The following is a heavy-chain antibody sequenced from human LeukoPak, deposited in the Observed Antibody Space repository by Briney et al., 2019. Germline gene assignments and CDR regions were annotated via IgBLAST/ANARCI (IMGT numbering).Heavy chain of an antibody. D-gene: IGHD3-16*01. J-gene: IGHJ4*02. V-gene: IGHV4-38-2*02. CDR3: ARGVGLTQGGAFDF. Sequence: SETLSLTCTVSGYSISSGYYWGWIRQPPGKGLEWIGSIYHSGSTYYNPSLKSRVTISVDTSKNQFSLKLSSVTAADTAVYYCARGVGLTQGGAFDFWGQGTLVTVSS. CDR2: IYHSGST. CDR1: GYSISSGYY.